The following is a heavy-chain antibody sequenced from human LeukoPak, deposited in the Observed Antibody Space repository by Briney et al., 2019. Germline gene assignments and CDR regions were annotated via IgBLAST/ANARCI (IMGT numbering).Heavy chain of an antibody. J-gene: IGHJ4*02. V-gene: IGHV4-4*07. CDR3: ARGDDYGDNRGLDY. CDR1: GGSISSYY. CDR2: IYTSGST. D-gene: IGHD4-17*01. Sequence: SETLSLTCTVSGGSISSYYWSWIRQPAGKGLEWIGRIYTSGSTNYNPSLKSRVTMSVDTSKNQFSLKLSSVTAADTAVYYCARGDDYGDNRGLDYWGQGTLVTVSS.